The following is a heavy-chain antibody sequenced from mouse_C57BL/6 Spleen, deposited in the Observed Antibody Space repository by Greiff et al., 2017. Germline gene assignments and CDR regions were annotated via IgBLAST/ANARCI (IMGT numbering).Heavy chain of an antibody. J-gene: IGHJ3*01. CDR2: IDPSDSET. V-gene: IGHV1-52*01. Sequence: QVQLKQPGAELVRPGSSVKLSSKASGYTFTSYWMHWVKQRPIQGLEWIGNIDPSDSETHYNQKFKDKATLTVDKSSSTAYMQLSSLTSEDSAVYYCARGDLGSSYGGFAYWGQGTLVTVSA. CDR3: ARGDLGSSYGGFAY. CDR1: GYTFTSYW. D-gene: IGHD1-1*01.